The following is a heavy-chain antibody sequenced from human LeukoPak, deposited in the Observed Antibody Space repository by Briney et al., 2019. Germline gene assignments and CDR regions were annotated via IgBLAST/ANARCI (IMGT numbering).Heavy chain of an antibody. J-gene: IGHJ4*02. Sequence: TGGSLRLSCAASGFTVSGNYMSWVRQAPGKGLEWVSVIYSGGTTYYADSVKGRFTISRHNSKNTLYLQMNSLRAEDTAVYYCARPLTGLWYGIDYWGQGTLVTVSS. D-gene: IGHD3-10*01. CDR2: IYSGGTT. CDR1: GFTVSGNY. CDR3: ARPLTGLWYGIDY. V-gene: IGHV3-53*04.